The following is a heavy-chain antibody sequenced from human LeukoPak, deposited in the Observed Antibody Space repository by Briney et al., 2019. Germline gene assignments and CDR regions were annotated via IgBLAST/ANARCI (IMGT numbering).Heavy chain of an antibody. Sequence: PGGSLRLSCTASGFTFSNYGMHWVRQAPGKGLEWVTFIRYDGSNRYYADSVKGRFTISRDNSKNTLYLQMNSLRAEDTAVYYCARDCSNTYCYADYWGQGTLVTVAS. CDR3: ARDCSNTYCYADY. J-gene: IGHJ4*02. CDR1: GFTFSNYG. V-gene: IGHV3-30*02. D-gene: IGHD2-2*01. CDR2: IRYDGSNR.